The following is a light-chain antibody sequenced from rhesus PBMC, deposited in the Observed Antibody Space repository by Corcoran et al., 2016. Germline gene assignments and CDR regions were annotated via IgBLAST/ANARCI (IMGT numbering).Light chain of an antibody. J-gene: IGKJ1*01. V-gene: IGKV1-18*01. CDR1: PVISSW. Sequence: DIQMTQPPSSLSASFGDNVTITSRASPVISSWLAWYQQKPGKAPKLLIYTATSVQSGVPVKFSVSGSGTDYTLTIGSLQPEDCTPYCCRQCYNDFTTFGTGTKV. CDR2: TAT. CDR3: RQCYNDFTT.